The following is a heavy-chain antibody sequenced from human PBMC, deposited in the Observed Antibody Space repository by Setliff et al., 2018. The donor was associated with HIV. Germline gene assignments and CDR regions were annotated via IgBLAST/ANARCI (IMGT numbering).Heavy chain of an antibody. Sequence: ASVKVSCKPSGHTFSNSDIHWVRRATGQGLEWMGWMNPNSGVTGYALKFQGRVTITRDTSASTAYMELSSLRSEDTAVYYCAREGKFRYYYYMDVWGKGATVTVSS. J-gene: IGHJ6*03. CDR3: AREGKFRYYYYMDV. CDR2: MNPNSGVT. CDR1: GHTFSNSD. D-gene: IGHD3-10*01. V-gene: IGHV1-8*03.